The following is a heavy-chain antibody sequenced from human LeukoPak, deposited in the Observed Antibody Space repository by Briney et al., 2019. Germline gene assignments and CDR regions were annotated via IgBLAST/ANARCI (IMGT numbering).Heavy chain of an antibody. CDR1: GGSLSGYY. CDR2: INHSGSI. V-gene: IGHV4-34*01. D-gene: IGHD6-6*01. CDR3: ARRRWSSSSVIGY. Sequence: SETLSLTCGMYGGSLSGYYWSWIRHSPDGVLEWIGEINHSGSINDNPSLKSRVTMSVDTSKNQFSLRLTSLTAADTAVYYCARRRWSSSSVIGYWSRGTRVTVSS. J-gene: IGHJ4*02.